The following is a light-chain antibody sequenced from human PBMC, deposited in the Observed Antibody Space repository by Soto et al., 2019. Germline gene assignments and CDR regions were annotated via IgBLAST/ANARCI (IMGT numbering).Light chain of an antibody. Sequence: ESVMTQSPATLPVSPGERATLSCRASQSVSSNLAWYQQKPGQAPRLLIYGASTRATGIPARFSGSGSGTEFTLTISSLQSEDFAVYYCQQYNNWPPHFGQGTRLEIK. CDR2: GAS. CDR1: QSVSSN. J-gene: IGKJ5*01. V-gene: IGKV3-15*01. CDR3: QQYNNWPPH.